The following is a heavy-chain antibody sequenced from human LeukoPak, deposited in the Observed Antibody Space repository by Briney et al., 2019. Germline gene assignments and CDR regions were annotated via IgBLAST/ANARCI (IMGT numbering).Heavy chain of an antibody. CDR1: GYFISSGYY. J-gene: IGHJ4*02. Sequence: SETLSLTCTVSGYFISSGYYCGWIRLPPGKGLQWIGSIHHSGSTYYNPSLKSRVTISVDTSKNQFSLKLSSVTAADTAVYYCARTSSSGLVGGYYFDYWGQGTLVTVSS. V-gene: IGHV4-38-2*02. D-gene: IGHD6-19*01. CDR2: IHHSGST. CDR3: ARTSSSGLVGGYYFDY.